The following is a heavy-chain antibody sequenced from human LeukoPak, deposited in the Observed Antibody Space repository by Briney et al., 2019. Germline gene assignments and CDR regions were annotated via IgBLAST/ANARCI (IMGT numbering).Heavy chain of an antibody. CDR2: ISYDGSNK. CDR3: AKEGYDSSGYYSSNWFDP. V-gene: IGHV3-30*18. CDR1: GFTFSSYG. Sequence: GGSLRLSCAASGFTFSSYGMHWVRQAPGKGLEWVAVISYDGSNKYCADSVKGRFTISRDNSKNTLYLQMNSLRAEDTAVYYCAKEGYDSSGYYSSNWFDPWGQGTLVTVSS. D-gene: IGHD3-22*01. J-gene: IGHJ5*02.